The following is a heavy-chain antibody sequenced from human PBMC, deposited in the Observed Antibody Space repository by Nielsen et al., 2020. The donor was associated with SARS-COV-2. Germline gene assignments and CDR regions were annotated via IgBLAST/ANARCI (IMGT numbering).Heavy chain of an antibody. CDR3: ASSGWLDY. CDR1: GLTLANYY. D-gene: IGHD6-19*01. V-gene: IGHV3-11*01. CDR2: ITNTADGSTV. J-gene: IGHJ4*02. Sequence: GESLKISCAGSGLTLANYYMGWIRQAPGGGLEWVSYITNTADGSTVHYADSVQGRFTISRDNAKNSLYLQMDSLRADDTATYFCASSGWLDYWGPGTPVIVSP.